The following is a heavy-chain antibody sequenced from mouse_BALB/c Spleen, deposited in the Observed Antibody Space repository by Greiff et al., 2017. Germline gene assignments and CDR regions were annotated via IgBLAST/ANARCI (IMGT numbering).Heavy chain of an antibody. D-gene: IGHD2-2*01. J-gene: IGHJ3*01. CDR2: ISYSGST. CDR3: ASLWLRRGGFAY. Sequence: EVQLQESGPGLVKPSQSLSLTCTVTGYSITSDYAWNWIRQFPGNKLEWMGYISYSGSTSYNPSLKSRISITRDTSKNQFFLQLNSVTTEDTATYYCASLWLRRGGFAYWGQGTLVTVSA. V-gene: IGHV3-2*02. CDR1: GYSITSDYA.